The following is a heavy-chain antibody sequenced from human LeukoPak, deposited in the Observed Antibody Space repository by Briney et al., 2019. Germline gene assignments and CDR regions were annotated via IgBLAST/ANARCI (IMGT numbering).Heavy chain of an antibody. CDR1: GGSISSYY. CDR3: ARSDRYYSDTIGVFDV. D-gene: IGHD3-22*01. CDR2: IYYSGST. V-gene: IGHV4-59*13. J-gene: IGHJ3*01. Sequence: PSETLSLTCTVSGGSISSYYWSWMRHPPGKGLEGIGYIYYSGSTNYNPSLKSRVTISVDTSRNQFSLKLSSVTAADTAVYYCARSDRYYSDTIGVFDVWGRGTMVSVSS.